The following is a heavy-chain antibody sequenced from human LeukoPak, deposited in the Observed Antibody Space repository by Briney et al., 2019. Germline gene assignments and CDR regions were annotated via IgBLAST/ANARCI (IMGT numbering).Heavy chain of an antibody. V-gene: IGHV3-23*02. CDR2: ISGSGDST. CDR3: ARWDSGIAVAGYFDY. D-gene: IGHD6-19*01. CDR1: KFNFA. Sequence: GGSLRLSCVASKFNFAMSWVRQTAGKGLEWVSAISGSGDSTFYRDSVKGRFTISRDNSKNTLYLQMNSLRVEDTALYYCARWDSGIAVAGYFDYWGQGTLVTVSS. J-gene: IGHJ4*02.